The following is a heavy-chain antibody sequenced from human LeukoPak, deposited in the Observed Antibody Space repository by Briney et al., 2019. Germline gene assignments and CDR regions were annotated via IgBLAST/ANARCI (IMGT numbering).Heavy chain of an antibody. CDR3: ANSRRTDAFDI. CDR2: TYYRSKWYT. V-gene: IGHV6-1*01. D-gene: IGHD6-13*01. CDR1: GGRVSSNSVA. J-gene: IGHJ3*02. Sequence: SPTLSLPCAISGGRVSSNSVAWNWIRQSPSRGLEWLGRTYYRSKWYTDYAVSVKSRITINPDTSKNQFSLQLNSVTPEDTAVYYCANSRRTDAFDIWGQGTMVTVSS.